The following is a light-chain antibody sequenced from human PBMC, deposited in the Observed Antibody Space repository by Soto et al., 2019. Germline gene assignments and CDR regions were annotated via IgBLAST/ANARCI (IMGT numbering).Light chain of an antibody. CDR3: QQRSNWPPIT. V-gene: IGKV3-15*01. Sequence: LMTQSPDSLSVSPRETATPPCRASQSLNTDLAWYQQKPGQAPRLLLYGASTRATGISTRFSGGGSGTEFTLTISGLQSEDSAVYYCQQRSNWPPITFGQGTRLEIK. CDR2: GAS. CDR1: QSLNTD. J-gene: IGKJ5*01.